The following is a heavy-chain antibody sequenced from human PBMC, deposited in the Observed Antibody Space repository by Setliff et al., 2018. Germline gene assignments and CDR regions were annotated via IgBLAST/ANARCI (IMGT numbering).Heavy chain of an antibody. D-gene: IGHD6-13*01. J-gene: IGHJ4*02. Sequence: ASVKVSCKASGYPFTSYYMYWLRQAPGQGPEWLGIINIGGGSASYAQKFQDRVTMTRDTSTSTVYLEVTSLTSEDTAVYYCARGGMAAAGRKGVFEYWGQGTVVTVSS. CDR3: ARGGMAAAGRKGVFEY. V-gene: IGHV1-46*01. CDR1: GYPFTSYY. CDR2: INIGGGSA.